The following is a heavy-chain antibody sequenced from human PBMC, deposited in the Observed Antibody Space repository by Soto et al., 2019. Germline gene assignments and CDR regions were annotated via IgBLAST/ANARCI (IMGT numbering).Heavy chain of an antibody. CDR1: GFSLSPSGVG. J-gene: IGHJ4*02. CDR3: AHNDLLTAEFEY. V-gene: IGHV2-5*01. D-gene: IGHD3-9*01. Sequence: QITLKESGPTLVKPTQTLTLPCTFYGFSLSPSGVGVGWIRQPPGKALEWLALIYWYDDKRYSPSLKSRLTITKDPSKNQVVLTMTNMDPVDPATYYRAHNDLLTAEFEYWGQGTLVTVSS. CDR2: IYWYDDK.